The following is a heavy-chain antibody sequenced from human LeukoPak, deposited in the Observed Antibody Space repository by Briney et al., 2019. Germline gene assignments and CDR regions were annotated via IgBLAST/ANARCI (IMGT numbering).Heavy chain of an antibody. CDR2: LSGDSRGT. CDR3: AIEAFYLTWW. J-gene: IGHJ4*02. Sequence: GRSLRLSCAVFGFTFSSYAMHWVRQAPGKGLEWVSTLSGDSRGTHYADSVKGRFTVSRDNSKNTLYLQMSSLRAEDTAIYYCAIEAFYLTWWWGQGTLVTVSS. D-gene: IGHD2-8*02. CDR1: GFTFSSYA. V-gene: IGHV3-23*01.